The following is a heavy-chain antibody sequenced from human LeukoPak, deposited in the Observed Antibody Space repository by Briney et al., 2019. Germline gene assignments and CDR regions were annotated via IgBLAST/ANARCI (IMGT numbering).Heavy chain of an antibody. V-gene: IGHV4-34*01. CDR3: ARGDYYGGSYYFDY. J-gene: IGHJ4*02. D-gene: IGHD4-23*01. CDR1: GGSFSGYS. CDR2: INHSGST. Sequence: PSETLSLTCAVYGGSFSGYSWSWIRQPPGKGLEWIGEINHSGSTNYNPSLKRQVTISVDTSKNQFSLKLSSVTAADTAVYYCARGDYYGGSYYFDYWGQGTLVTVSS.